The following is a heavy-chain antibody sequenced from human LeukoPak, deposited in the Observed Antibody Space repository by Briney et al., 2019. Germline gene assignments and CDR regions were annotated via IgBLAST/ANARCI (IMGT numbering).Heavy chain of an antibody. CDR3: ARELEYCSSTSCHKAFDI. Sequence: PSHTLSLICTVSGGSISSGDYYWSWIRQPPGKGLEWIGYIYYSGSTYYNPSLKSRVTISVDTSKNQFSLKLSSVTAADTAVYYCARELEYCSSTSCHKAFDIWGQGTMVTVSS. J-gene: IGHJ3*02. D-gene: IGHD2-2*01. CDR1: GGSISSGDYY. V-gene: IGHV4-30-4*01. CDR2: IYYSGST.